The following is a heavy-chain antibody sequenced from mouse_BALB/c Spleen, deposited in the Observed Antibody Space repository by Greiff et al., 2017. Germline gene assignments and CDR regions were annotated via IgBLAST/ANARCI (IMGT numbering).Heavy chain of an antibody. CDR3: ASLITTATRYFDV. Sequence: QVQLKESGPGLVAPSQSLSITCTVSGFSLTGYGVNWVRQPPGKGLEWLGMIWGDGSTDYNSALKSRLSISKDNSKSQVFLKMNSLQTDDTARYYCASLITTATRYFDVWGAGTTVTVSS. J-gene: IGHJ1*01. CDR1: GFSLTGYG. CDR2: IWGDGST. D-gene: IGHD1-2*01. V-gene: IGHV2-6-7*01.